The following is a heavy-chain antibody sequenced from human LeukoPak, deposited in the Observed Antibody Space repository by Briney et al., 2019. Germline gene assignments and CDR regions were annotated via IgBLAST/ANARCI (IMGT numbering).Heavy chain of an antibody. Sequence: GGSLRLSCAASGFTVSSNYMSWVRQAPGKGLEWVSVIYSGGSTYYADSVKGRFTISRDNSKNTLYLQMNSLRAEDTAVHYCARDRLAYCGGDCEAFDIWGQGTMVTVSS. V-gene: IGHV3-53*01. CDR3: ARDRLAYCGGDCEAFDI. D-gene: IGHD2-21*02. CDR2: IYSGGST. CDR1: GFTVSSNY. J-gene: IGHJ3*02.